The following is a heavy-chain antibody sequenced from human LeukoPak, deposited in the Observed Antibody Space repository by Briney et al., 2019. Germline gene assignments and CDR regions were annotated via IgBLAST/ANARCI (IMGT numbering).Heavy chain of an antibody. D-gene: IGHD6-19*01. J-gene: IGHJ2*01. Sequence: PSETLSLTCAVYGGSFSGYYWSWIRQPPGKGLEWIGEINHSGSTNYNPSLKSRVTISVDTSKNQFSLKLSSVTAADTAVYYCARRSAVAGTGYFDLWGRGTLVTVSS. CDR1: GGSFSGYY. CDR3: ARRSAVAGTGYFDL. CDR2: INHSGST. V-gene: IGHV4-34*01.